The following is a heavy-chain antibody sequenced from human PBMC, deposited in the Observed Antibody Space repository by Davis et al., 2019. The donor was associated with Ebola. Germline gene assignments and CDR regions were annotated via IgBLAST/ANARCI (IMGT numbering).Heavy chain of an antibody. Sequence: PGGSLRLSCAASGFTFSTYSMNWVRQAPGKGLEWVSYISSSSGTIYYADSVKGRFTISRDNAKNSLYLQMNSLRDEDTAVCYCSRGGSSTWTTFEYWGQGTLITVSS. V-gene: IGHV3-48*02. CDR2: ISSSSGTI. J-gene: IGHJ4*02. CDR1: GFTFSTYS. D-gene: IGHD1-26*01. CDR3: SRGGSSTWTTFEY.